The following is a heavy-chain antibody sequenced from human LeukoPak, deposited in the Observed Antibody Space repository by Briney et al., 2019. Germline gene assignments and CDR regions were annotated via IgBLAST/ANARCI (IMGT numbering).Heavy chain of an antibody. J-gene: IGHJ6*03. V-gene: IGHV1-69*13. CDR1: GGTFNSYP. CDR2: IIPIFGTA. Sequence: ASVKVSCKASGGTFNSYPISWVRQAPGQGLEWMGGIIPIFGTANYAQKFQGRVTITADESTSTAYMELSSLRSEDTAVYYCASYYYGSGRSERDYYMDVWGKGTTVTISS. CDR3: ASYYYGSGRSERDYYMDV. D-gene: IGHD3-10*01.